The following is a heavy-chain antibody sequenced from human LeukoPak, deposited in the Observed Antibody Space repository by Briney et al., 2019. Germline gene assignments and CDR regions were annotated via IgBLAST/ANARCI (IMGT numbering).Heavy chain of an antibody. Sequence: SETLSLTCTVSSGSVSSGSYYWSWIRQPPGKGLEWIGYIYYSGSTNYNPSLKSRVTISVDTSKNQFSLKLSSVTAADTAVYYCARVKMVRGVIIRGLGYWGQGTLVTVSS. CDR1: SGSVSSGSYY. CDR3: ARVKMVRGVIIRGLGY. D-gene: IGHD3-10*01. CDR2: IYYSGST. V-gene: IGHV4-61*01. J-gene: IGHJ4*02.